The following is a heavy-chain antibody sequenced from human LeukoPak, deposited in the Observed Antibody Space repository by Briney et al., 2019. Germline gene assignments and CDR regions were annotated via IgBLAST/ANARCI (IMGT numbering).Heavy chain of an antibody. CDR3: ARLRLGGY. CDR2: FYYSGST. D-gene: IGHD2-15*01. V-gene: IGHV4-39*07. J-gene: IGHJ4*02. CDR1: GGSITSSSYY. Sequence: PSETLSLTCTVSGGSITSSSYYWGWIRQPPGKGLQWIGSFYYSGSTNYNPSLKSRVTISVDTSKNQFSLKLSSVTAADTAVYYCARLRLGGYWGQGTLVTVSS.